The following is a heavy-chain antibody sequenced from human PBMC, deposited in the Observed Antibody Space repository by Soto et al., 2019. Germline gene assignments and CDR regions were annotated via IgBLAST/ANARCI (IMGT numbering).Heavy chain of an antibody. V-gene: IGHV1-46*01. D-gene: IGHD2-21*02. J-gene: IGHJ4*02. CDR1: GNTFTNYY. CDR2: INPSGGHT. CDR3: ARGGHVGVVPAAFDY. Sequence: QVQLMQSGAEVKKPGASVKVSCKASGNTFTNYYIHWVRQAPGQGLEWMGTINPSGGHTTYSQNFLGRVTTTXAXSXXTPYMELTSLTSDGTAAYYCARGGHVGVVPAAFDYWGQGTLVTVSS.